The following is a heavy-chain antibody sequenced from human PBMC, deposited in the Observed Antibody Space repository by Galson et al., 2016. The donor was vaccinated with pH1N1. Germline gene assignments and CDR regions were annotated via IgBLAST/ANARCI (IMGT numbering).Heavy chain of an antibody. J-gene: IGHJ4*02. CDR1: GYSVTRYY. Sequence: SVKVSCKAAGYSVTRYYMHWVRQAPGQGLEWMGIIDPSDGTTTNSQKFQGRIILTRDTSTNSVHLELTTLRPDDSATYFCARRYYFYYWGQGTLVTVSS. V-gene: IGHV1-46*01. CDR3: ARRYYFYY. CDR2: IDPSDGTT.